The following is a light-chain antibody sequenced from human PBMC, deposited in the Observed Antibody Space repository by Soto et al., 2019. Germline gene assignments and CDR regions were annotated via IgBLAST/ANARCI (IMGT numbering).Light chain of an antibody. V-gene: IGKV1-39*01. CDR2: AAA. Sequence: DVQMTQSPSSLSASVGDSVTITCRASPDINIYLNWYQQKPGKAPKLLIYAAATLQPGVPSRFSGGGSRTQFTLAINNLQSDDFATYYCQQSYNRPLTVGQGTRLEIK. J-gene: IGKJ5*01. CDR1: PDINIY. CDR3: QQSYNRPLT.